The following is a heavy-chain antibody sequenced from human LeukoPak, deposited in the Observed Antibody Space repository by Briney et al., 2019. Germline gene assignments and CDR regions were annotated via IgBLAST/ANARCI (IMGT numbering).Heavy chain of an antibody. CDR3: AKDLLRFLEWSGAFDI. J-gene: IGHJ3*02. CDR2: ISGSGGST. Sequence: GGSLRLSCAASGFTFSSYAMSWVRQAPGKGLEWVSAISGSGGSTYYADSVKGRFTISRDNSKNTLYLQMNSLRAEDTAVYYCAKDLLRFLEWSGAFDIWGQGTMVTVSS. D-gene: IGHD3-3*01. CDR1: GFTFSSYA. V-gene: IGHV3-23*01.